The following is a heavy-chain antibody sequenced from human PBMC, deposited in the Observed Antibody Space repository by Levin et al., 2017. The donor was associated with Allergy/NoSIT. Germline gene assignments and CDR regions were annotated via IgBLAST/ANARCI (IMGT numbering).Heavy chain of an antibody. Sequence: PGGSLRLSCAASGFTFSSYWMSWVRQAPGKGLEWVANIKQDGSEKYYVDSVKGRFTISRDNAKNSLYLQMNSLRAEDTAVYYCAKNYDFWSGYYTAPEDWGQGTLVTVSS. V-gene: IGHV3-7*01. D-gene: IGHD3-3*01. CDR3: AKNYDFWSGYYTAPED. J-gene: IGHJ4*02. CDR2: IKQDGSEK. CDR1: GFTFSSYW.